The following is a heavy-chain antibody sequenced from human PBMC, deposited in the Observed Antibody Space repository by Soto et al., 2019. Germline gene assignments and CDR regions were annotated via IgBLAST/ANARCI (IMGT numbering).Heavy chain of an antibody. Sequence: ASVKVSCKASGGTFSSYAISWVRQAPGQGLEWMGGIIPIFGTANYAQKFQGRVTITADKSTSTAYMELSSLRSEDTAVYYCARESVEVVAATTLSFYGMDVWGQGTTVTVSS. J-gene: IGHJ6*02. CDR3: ARESVEVVAATTLSFYGMDV. CDR1: GGTFSSYA. V-gene: IGHV1-69*06. CDR2: IIPIFGTA. D-gene: IGHD2-15*01.